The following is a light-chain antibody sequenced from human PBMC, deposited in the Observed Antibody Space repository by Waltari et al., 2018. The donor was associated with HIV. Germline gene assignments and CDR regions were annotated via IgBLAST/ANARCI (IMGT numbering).Light chain of an antibody. J-gene: IGLJ3*02. CDR1: SSNNGNNY. CDR2: END. Sequence: QSVLTQPPSVAAAPGQKVTISCSGSSSNNGNNYVSWYQHFPGTAPKLLIFENDKRPSGIPDRFSGSKSGTSATLGITGLQTGDEADYYCGTWDTSLIAGGVFGGGTKLTVL. V-gene: IGLV1-51*02. CDR3: GTWDTSLIAGGV.